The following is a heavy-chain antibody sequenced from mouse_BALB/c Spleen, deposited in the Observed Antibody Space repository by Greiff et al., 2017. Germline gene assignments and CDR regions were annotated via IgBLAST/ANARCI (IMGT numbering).Heavy chain of an antibody. CDR3: ARSLYDGYQAWFAY. Sequence: QVQLKQSGPGLVQPSQSLSITCTVSGFSLTSYGVHWVRQSPGKGLEWLGVIWSGGSTDYNAAFISRLSISKDNSKSQVFFKMNSLQADDTAIYYCARSLYDGYQAWFAYWGQGTLVTVSA. V-gene: IGHV2-4-1*01. J-gene: IGHJ3*01. CDR1: GFSLTSYG. D-gene: IGHD2-3*01. CDR2: IWSGGST.